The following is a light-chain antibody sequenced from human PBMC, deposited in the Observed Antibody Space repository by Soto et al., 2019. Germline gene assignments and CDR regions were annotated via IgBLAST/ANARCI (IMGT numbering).Light chain of an antibody. CDR1: QTVNYN. Sequence: EIVMTQSPATLSVSPGESATLSCRASQTVNYNLAWYQQKPGQAPSLLMYGAIARATGVPARFSGRRSGTEFTLTIRGLQSEDFAIYYCQQYDAWPTFGPGTKVDIK. J-gene: IGKJ3*01. CDR2: GAI. V-gene: IGKV3-15*01. CDR3: QQYDAWPT.